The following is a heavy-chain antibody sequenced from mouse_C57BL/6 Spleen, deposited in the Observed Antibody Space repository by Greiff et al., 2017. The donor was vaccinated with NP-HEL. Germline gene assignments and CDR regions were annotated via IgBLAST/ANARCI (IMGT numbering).Heavy chain of an antibody. D-gene: IGHD2-2*01. CDR3: ARDNYGYDAYYFDY. CDR1: GFTFSDYY. V-gene: IGHV5-16*01. Sequence: EVMLVESEGGLVQPGSSMKLSCTASGFTFSDYYMAWVRQVPEKGLEWVANINYDGSSTYYLDSLKSRFIISRDNAKNILYLQMSSLKSEDTATYYCARDNYGYDAYYFDYWGQGTTLTVSS. J-gene: IGHJ2*01. CDR2: INYDGSST.